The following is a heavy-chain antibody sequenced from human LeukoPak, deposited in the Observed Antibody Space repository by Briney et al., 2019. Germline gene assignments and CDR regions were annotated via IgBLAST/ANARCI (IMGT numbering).Heavy chain of an antibody. Sequence: SETLSLTCTVSGYSISSGYYWGWIRQPPGKGLEWIGSIYHSGSTYYNPSLKSRVTISVDTSKNQFSLKLSSVTAADTAVYYCARDLLYYYDSSGYYGECFDPWGQGTLVTVSS. CDR2: IYHSGST. CDR1: GYSISSGYY. V-gene: IGHV4-38-2*02. D-gene: IGHD3-22*01. CDR3: ARDLLYYYDSSGYYGECFDP. J-gene: IGHJ5*02.